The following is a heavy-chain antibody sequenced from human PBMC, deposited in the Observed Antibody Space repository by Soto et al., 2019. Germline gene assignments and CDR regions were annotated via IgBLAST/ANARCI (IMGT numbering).Heavy chain of an antibody. CDR1: GYTLTELS. CDR3: ATFIPRGYSYGYIEGNWFDP. V-gene: IGHV1-24*01. CDR2: FDPEDGET. D-gene: IGHD5-18*01. J-gene: IGHJ5*02. Sequence: QVQLVQSGAEVKKPGASVKVSCKVSGYTLTELSMHWVRQAPGKGLEWMGGFDPEDGETIYAQKFQGRVTMTEDTSTDTAYMELSRLKSEDTAVYYCATFIPRGYSYGYIEGNWFDPWGQGTLVTVSS.